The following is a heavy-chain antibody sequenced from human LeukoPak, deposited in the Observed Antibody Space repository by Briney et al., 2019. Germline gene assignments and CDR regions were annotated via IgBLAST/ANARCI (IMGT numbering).Heavy chain of an antibody. CDR1: GDTFTSSG. CDR3: ARDLGPEIIRNSGLNI. CDR2: ISAYNGNT. Sequence: ASVKVSCKASGDTFTSSGISLVRQAPGQGLEWMGWISAYNGNTNYAQKLQGRVTMTTDTSTSTAYMELRSLRSDDTALYYCARDLGPEIIRNSGLNIWGQGTLVTVSS. J-gene: IGHJ4*02. V-gene: IGHV1-18*01. D-gene: IGHD5-12*01.